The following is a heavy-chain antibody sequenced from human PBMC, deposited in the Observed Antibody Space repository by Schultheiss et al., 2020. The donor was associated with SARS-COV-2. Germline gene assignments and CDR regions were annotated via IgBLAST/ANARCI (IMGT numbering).Heavy chain of an antibody. CDR3: ARLGNSYDLSFDY. CDR1: GFTFSSYT. V-gene: IGHV3-48*01. CDR2: ISSSSSTI. J-gene: IGHJ4*02. Sequence: GGSLRLSCAASGFTFSSYTMSWVRQAPGKGLEWVSYISSSSSTIYYADSVKGRFTISRDNAKNSLFLQMNSLRAEDTAVYYCARLGNSYDLSFDYWGQGTLVTVSS. D-gene: IGHD5-18*01.